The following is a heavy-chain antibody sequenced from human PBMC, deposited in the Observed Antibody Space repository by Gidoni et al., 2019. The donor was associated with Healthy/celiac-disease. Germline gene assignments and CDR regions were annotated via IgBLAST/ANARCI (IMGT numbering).Heavy chain of an antibody. Sequence: PGSSVKVSCKASGGTFSSYAISWVRQAPGQGLEWMGGIIPISGTANYAQKFQGRVTITADESTSTAYMELSSLRSEDTAVYYCARDPDYGGNSEYYYGMDVWGQGTTVTVSS. J-gene: IGHJ6*02. CDR1: GGTFSSYA. V-gene: IGHV1-69*01. CDR3: ARDPDYGGNSEYYYGMDV. D-gene: IGHD4-17*01. CDR2: IIPISGTA.